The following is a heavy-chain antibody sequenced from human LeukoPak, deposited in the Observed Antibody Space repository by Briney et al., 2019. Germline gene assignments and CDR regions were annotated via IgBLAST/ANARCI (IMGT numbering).Heavy chain of an antibody. Sequence: GGSLRLFCAASGFTFSNFGMHWVRQAPGQGLEWVAVISYDGSNKYYADSVKGRFTISRGNSKNTLYLQMNSLRAEDTAVYYCAKASVYVYYGMDVWGQGTTVTVSS. D-gene: IGHD3-16*02. CDR2: ISYDGSNK. CDR1: GFTFSNFG. V-gene: IGHV3-30*18. CDR3: AKASVYVYYGMDV. J-gene: IGHJ6*02.